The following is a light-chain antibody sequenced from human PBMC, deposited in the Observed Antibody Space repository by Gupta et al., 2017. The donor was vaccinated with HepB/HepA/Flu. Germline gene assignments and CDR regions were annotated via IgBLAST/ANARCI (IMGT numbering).Light chain of an antibody. Sequence: IVLTQSPATLSLSPGERATLSCRASQSVSSYLAWYQQKPGQAPRLPIYDASNRATGIPARFSGSGSGTDFTLTISSLEPEDFAVYYCQQRSNWPLTFGGGTKVEIK. CDR1: QSVSSY. CDR2: DAS. CDR3: QQRSNWPLT. V-gene: IGKV3-11*01. J-gene: IGKJ4*01.